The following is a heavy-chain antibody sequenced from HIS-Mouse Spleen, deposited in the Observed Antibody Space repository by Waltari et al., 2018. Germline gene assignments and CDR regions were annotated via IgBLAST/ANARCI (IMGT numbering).Heavy chain of an antibody. J-gene: IGHJ1*01. CDR1: GGSFSGYY. CDR2: INHSGST. D-gene: IGHD1-26*01. CDR3: ARGALRGSYYWGEYFQH. Sequence: QVQLQQWGAGLLKPSETLSLTCAVYGGSFSGYYWRWLRQPPGKGLEWIGEINHSGSTNYNPSLKSRVTISVDTSKNQFSLKLSSVTAADMAVYYCARGALRGSYYWGEYFQHWGQGTLVTVSS. V-gene: IGHV4-34*01.